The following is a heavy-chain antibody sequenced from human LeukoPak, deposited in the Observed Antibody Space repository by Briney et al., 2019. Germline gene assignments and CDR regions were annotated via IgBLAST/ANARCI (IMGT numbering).Heavy chain of an antibody. D-gene: IGHD6-13*01. CDR3: AKDLEQQLVPYYFDY. CDR2: ISGSGGST. Sequence: GGSLRLSCAASGFTFSSYAMSWVRQAPGKGLEWVSAISGSGGSTYYADSVKGRFTISRDNSKNTLYLQMNSLRAEDTAVYYCAKDLEQQLVPYYFDYWGQGTLVTVSS. V-gene: IGHV3-23*01. CDR1: GFTFSSYA. J-gene: IGHJ4*02.